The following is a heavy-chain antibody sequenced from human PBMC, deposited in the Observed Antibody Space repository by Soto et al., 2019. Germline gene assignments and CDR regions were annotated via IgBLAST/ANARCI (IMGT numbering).Heavy chain of an antibody. Sequence: PGGSLRLSCAASGFTFSSYAMHWVRQAPGKGLEWVADISYDGSKKYYADSVKGRFTISRDNSKNTQYLQMNSLRAEDTAVYYFARYTAGNSTFCGFVEYDFDFWGQGPLVTVYS. CDR2: ISYDGSKK. CDR3: ARYTAGNSTFCGFVEYDFDF. D-gene: IGHD2-21*01. V-gene: IGHV3-30-3*01. CDR1: GFTFSSYA. J-gene: IGHJ4*02.